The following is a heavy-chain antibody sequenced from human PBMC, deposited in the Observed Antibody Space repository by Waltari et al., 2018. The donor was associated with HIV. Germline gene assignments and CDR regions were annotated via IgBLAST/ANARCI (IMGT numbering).Heavy chain of an antibody. V-gene: IGHV3-21*01. J-gene: IGHJ5*02. D-gene: IGHD2-15*01. Sequence: EVQLVESGGGLVKPGGSLRLSCAASGFTFSSYSMNWVRQAPGKGLEWGSSISSSSSYIYYADSVKGRFTISRDNAKNSLYLQMNSLRAEDTAVYYCARDPEGGIGWFDPWGQGTLVTVSS. CDR1: GFTFSSYS. CDR2: ISSSSSYI. CDR3: ARDPEGGIGWFDP.